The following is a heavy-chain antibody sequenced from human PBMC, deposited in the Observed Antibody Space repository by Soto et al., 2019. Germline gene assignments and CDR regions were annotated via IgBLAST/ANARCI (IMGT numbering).Heavy chain of an antibody. CDR3: AHTWGLPFDY. V-gene: IGHV2-5*01. J-gene: IGHJ4*02. D-gene: IGHD3-16*01. Sequence: QITLKESGPTLVEPTQTLTLTCTYSVFSLRTTGVGVGWIRQPPGKALEWLGIIYWNDDKRYSPSLKNRFTLTSDISKSQVVLTMTNMDPVDTATYYCAHTWGLPFDYWGQGTLVIVSS. CDR1: VFSLRTTGVG. CDR2: IYWNDDK.